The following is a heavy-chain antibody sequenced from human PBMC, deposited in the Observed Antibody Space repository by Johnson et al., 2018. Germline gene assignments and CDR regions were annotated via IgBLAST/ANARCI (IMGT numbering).Heavy chain of an antibody. V-gene: IGHV3-23*04. D-gene: IGHD3-22*01. J-gene: IGHJ1*01. Sequence: VQLVQSGGGLVQPGGSLRLSCAASGFTFRSYAMSCVRQAPGEGLEWLSTIRGVDDTSHYADSVKGLFTISRDNSNNMVYLQMNDVRAEDTALYYCAEDLHYDDGSGYSNRAHWGQGTLVTVSS. CDR3: AEDLHYDDGSGYSNRAH. CDR1: GFTFRSYA. CDR2: IRGVDDTS.